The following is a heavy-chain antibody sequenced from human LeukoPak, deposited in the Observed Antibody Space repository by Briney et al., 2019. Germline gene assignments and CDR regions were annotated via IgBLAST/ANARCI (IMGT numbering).Heavy chain of an antibody. CDR3: ARKRAAAGKDY. V-gene: IGHV4-34*01. D-gene: IGHD6-13*01. CDR2: INHSGST. CDR1: GGSFSGYY. J-gene: IGHJ4*02. Sequence: SETLSLTCAVYGGSFSGYYWSWIRQPPGKGLEWIGEINHSGSTNYNPSLKSRVTISVDTSKNQFSLKLSSVTAADTAVYYCARKRAAAGKDYWGQGTLVTVSS.